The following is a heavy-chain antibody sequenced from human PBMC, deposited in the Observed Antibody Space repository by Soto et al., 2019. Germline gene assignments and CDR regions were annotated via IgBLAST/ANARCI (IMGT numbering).Heavy chain of an antibody. J-gene: IGHJ4*02. Sequence: QVQLQQWGAGLLKPSETLSLTCAVYGGSFSGYYWSWIRQPPGKGLEWIGEINHSGSTNYNPSLKSRVTISVDPSKTQFSLKLSSVTAADTAVYYCARRRITIFGVVILYFDYWGQGTLVTVSS. CDR2: INHSGST. CDR1: GGSFSGYY. D-gene: IGHD3-3*01. CDR3: ARRRITIFGVVILYFDY. V-gene: IGHV4-34*01.